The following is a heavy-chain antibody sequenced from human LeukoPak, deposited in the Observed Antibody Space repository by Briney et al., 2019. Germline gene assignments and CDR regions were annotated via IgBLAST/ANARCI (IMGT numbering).Heavy chain of an antibody. Sequence: GGSLRLSCAASGFIFNNYAMSWVRQAPGKGLEWVSAISESGGETYHADSVKGRFTISKDNAKNSLYLQMNSLRAEDTALYHCARNNGMDVWGQGTTVIVSS. J-gene: IGHJ6*02. CDR3: ARNNGMDV. V-gene: IGHV3-23*01. CDR2: ISESGGET. CDR1: GFIFNNYA.